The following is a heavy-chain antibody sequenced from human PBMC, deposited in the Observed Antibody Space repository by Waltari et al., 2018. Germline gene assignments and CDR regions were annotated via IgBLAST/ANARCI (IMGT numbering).Heavy chain of an antibody. J-gene: IGHJ6*02. V-gene: IGHV1-69*08. CDR2: IIPIFGTA. Sequence: QVQLVQSGAEVKKPGSSVKVSCKASGGTFSSYAISWVRQAPGKGLEWMGRIIPIFGTANYAQKFQGRVTITADKSTSTAYMELSSLRSEDTAVYYCAGLGDYDILTGYPYYYGMDVWGQGTTVTVSS. CDR3: AGLGDYDILTGYPYYYGMDV. D-gene: IGHD3-9*01. CDR1: GGTFSSYA.